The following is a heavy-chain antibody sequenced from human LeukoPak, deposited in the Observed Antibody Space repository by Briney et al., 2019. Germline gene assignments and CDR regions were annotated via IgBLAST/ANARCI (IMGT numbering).Heavy chain of an antibody. D-gene: IGHD2/OR15-2a*01. Sequence: GGSLRLSCAASGNYWMHWVRQAPGKGLVWVSHINSDGSWTSYADSVKGRFTISKDNAKNTVYLQMNSLRTEDTAVYYCVSFYETYWGRGTLVTVSS. J-gene: IGHJ4*02. CDR3: VSFYETY. CDR1: GNYW. CDR2: INSDGSWT. V-gene: IGHV3-74*01.